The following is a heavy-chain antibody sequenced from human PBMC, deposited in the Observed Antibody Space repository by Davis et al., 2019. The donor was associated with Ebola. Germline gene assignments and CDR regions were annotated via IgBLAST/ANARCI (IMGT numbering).Heavy chain of an antibody. J-gene: IGHJ4*02. CDR3: ARGTDYYGSGSYLDY. Sequence: PGGSLRLSCAASGFTVSSNYMSWVRQAPGKGLEWVSVIYSGGSTYYADSVKGRFTISRDNSKNTLYLQMNSLRAEDTAVYYCARGTDYYGSGSYLDYWGQGTLVTVSS. V-gene: IGHV3-66*01. CDR1: GFTVSSNY. D-gene: IGHD3-10*01. CDR2: IYSGGST.